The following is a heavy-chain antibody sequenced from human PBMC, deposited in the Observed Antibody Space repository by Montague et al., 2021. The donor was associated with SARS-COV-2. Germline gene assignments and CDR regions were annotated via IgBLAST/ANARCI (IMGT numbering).Heavy chain of an antibody. D-gene: IGHD3-16*01. V-gene: IGHV4-59*01. J-gene: IGHJ6*02. CDR2: IYYSGST. CDR1: GGSISSYY. CDR3: ARSGGVCDYVWGSYLRRATYYGMDV. Sequence: SETLSLTCTVSGGSISSYYWSWIRQPPGKGLEWIGYIYYSGSTNYNPSLKSRVTISVDTSKNQNSLKLSSVTAADTAVYYCARSGGVCDYVWGSYLRRATYYGMDVWGQGTTVTVSS.